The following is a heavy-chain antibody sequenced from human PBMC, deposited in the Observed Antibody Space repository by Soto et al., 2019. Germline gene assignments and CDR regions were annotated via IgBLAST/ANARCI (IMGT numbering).Heavy chain of an antibody. CDR1: GGTFSSYA. Sequence: ASVKVSCKASGGTFSSYAISWVRQAPGQGLEWMGGIIPIFGTANYAQKFQGRVTITADESTSTAYMELSSLRSEDTAVYYCARVAGYSSSWPPDYWGQGTLVTVSS. CDR3: ARVAGYSSSWPPDY. V-gene: IGHV1-69*13. CDR2: IIPIFGTA. J-gene: IGHJ4*02. D-gene: IGHD6-13*01.